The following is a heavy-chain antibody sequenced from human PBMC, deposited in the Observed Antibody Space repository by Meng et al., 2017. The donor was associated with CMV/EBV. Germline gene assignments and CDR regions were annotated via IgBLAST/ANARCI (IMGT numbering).Heavy chain of an antibody. V-gene: IGHV6-1*01. Sequence: SGDSVSSNSAAWNWIRQSPSRGLEWLGRTYYRAKWYNDYAVSVKSRITINPDTSKNQFSLQLNSVTPEDTAVYYCARETLTEWELHPWGQGTLVTVSS. D-gene: IGHD1-26*01. CDR1: GDSVSSNSAA. J-gene: IGHJ5*02. CDR2: TYYRAKWYN. CDR3: ARETLTEWELHP.